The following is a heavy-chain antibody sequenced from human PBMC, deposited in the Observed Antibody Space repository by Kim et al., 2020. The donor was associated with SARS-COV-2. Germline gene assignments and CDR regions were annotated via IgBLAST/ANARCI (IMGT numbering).Heavy chain of an antibody. CDR2: IATKVGNYAT. CDR3: ARRESLRGFDY. V-gene: IGHV3-73*01. Sequence: LSLTCAASGFSLSGSDIHWVRRASGTGLEWLGRIATKVGNYATAYAASVKGRFTLSRDDSENTAFLQMSSLKTDDTAIYYCARRESLRGFDYGGQGT. D-gene: IGHD3-10*01. J-gene: IGHJ4*02. CDR1: GFSLSGSD.